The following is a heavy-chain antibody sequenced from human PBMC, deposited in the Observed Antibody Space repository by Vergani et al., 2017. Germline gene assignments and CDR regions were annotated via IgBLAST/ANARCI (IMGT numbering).Heavy chain of an antibody. Sequence: QVQLVQSGAEVKKPGASVKVPCKASGYTFTSYYMHGVRQAPGQGLEWMGRINPSGGSTSYAQKFQGRATMTRDTSTSTVYMELGSLRSEDTAVYYWASIPGEVGELDPWGQGTLVTVSS. CDR1: GYTFTSYY. J-gene: IGHJ5*02. CDR3: ASIPGEVGELDP. D-gene: IGHD3-10*01. CDR2: INPSGGST. V-gene: IGHV1-46*01.